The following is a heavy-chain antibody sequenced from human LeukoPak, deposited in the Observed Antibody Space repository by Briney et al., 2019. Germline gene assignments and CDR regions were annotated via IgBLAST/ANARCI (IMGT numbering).Heavy chain of an antibody. Sequence: GALRLSCAASGFPFSTSWMSWVRQVPGKGLEWVASIKHDGSEKYYVDSVRGRFTISRDNTKNLLYLQMSSLRAEDTAVYYCATDRGWRTSGYYLYYFEYWGQGTLVTFSS. D-gene: IGHD3-3*01. CDR1: GFPFSTSW. CDR3: ATDRGWRTSGYYLYYFEY. CDR2: IKHDGSEK. V-gene: IGHV3-7*03. J-gene: IGHJ4*02.